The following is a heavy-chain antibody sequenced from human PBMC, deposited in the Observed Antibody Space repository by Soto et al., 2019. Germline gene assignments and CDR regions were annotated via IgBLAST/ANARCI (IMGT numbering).Heavy chain of an antibody. CDR3: APSQADSRDYYRQFAF. CDR2: IYWDGDN. Sequence: QITLKESGPPLVKPTQTLTLTCTFSGFSFNRSGMSVGWIRQPPGKGLEWLALIYWDGDNRYSPSLKTRLAISKDASRSQVVLTKTDVDPVDTATYYCAPSQADSRDYYRQFAFWGQGTRVTVSS. D-gene: IGHD3-22*01. J-gene: IGHJ4*02. CDR1: GFSFNRSGMS. V-gene: IGHV2-5*02.